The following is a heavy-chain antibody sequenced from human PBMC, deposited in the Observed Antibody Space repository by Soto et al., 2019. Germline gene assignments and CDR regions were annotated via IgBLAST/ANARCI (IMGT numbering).Heavy chain of an antibody. CDR2: IRNKAYGETT. CDR1: GFMFGDYA. CDR3: TRAADPYYYDSSGYYYPDS. V-gene: IGHV3-49*03. Sequence: PGGSLRLSCIASGFMFGDYAMSWFRQAPGQGLEWVGFIRNKAYGETTEYVASVKGRFTISRDDAKSIAYLQLNSLKTEDTAVYYCTRAADPYYYDSSGYYYPDSWGRGTLVTVSS. J-gene: IGHJ5*01. D-gene: IGHD3-22*01.